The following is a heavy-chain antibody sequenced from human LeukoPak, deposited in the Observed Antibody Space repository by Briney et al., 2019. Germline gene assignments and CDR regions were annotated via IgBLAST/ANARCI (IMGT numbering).Heavy chain of an antibody. D-gene: IGHD6-19*01. V-gene: IGHV5-51*01. CDR2: IYPGDSDT. Sequence: GESLKISCKGSGYSFTSYWIGWVRQMPGKGLEWMGIIYPGDSDTRYSPSFQGQVTISADKSISTAYLQWSSLKASDTAMHYCARHTIAVAGRWAVNGMDVWGQGTTVTVSS. CDR3: ARHTIAVAGRWAVNGMDV. J-gene: IGHJ6*02. CDR1: GYSFTSYW.